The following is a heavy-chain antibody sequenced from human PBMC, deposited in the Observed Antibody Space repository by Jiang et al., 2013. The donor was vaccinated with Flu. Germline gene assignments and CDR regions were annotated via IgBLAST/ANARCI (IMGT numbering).Heavy chain of an antibody. D-gene: IGHD2-15*01. CDR1: GGSISSNYW. J-gene: IGHJ2*01. CDR3: ARDSLSGGTRQWYFDL. Sequence: TCAVSGGSISSNYWWSWVRQPPGKGLEWIGEIYHSGGTNYNPSLKTRVTISVDKSKKQFSLKLSSVTAADTAVYYCARDSLSGGTRQWYFDLWGRGTLVTVSS. V-gene: IGHV4-4*02. CDR2: IYHSGGT.